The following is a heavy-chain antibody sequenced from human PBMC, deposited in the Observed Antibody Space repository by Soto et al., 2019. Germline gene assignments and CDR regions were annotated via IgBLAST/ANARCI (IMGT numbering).Heavy chain of an antibody. D-gene: IGHD6-19*01. CDR1: GFTFSSYG. J-gene: IGHJ4*02. CDR3: ARERSGWYSSDFDY. Sequence: GGSLRLSCAASGFTFSSYGMHWVRQAPGKGLEWVAVIWYDGSNKYYADSVKGRFTISRDNSKNTLYLQMNSLRAEDTAVYYCARERSGWYSSDFDYWGQGTLVTVSS. CDR2: IWYDGSNK. V-gene: IGHV3-33*01.